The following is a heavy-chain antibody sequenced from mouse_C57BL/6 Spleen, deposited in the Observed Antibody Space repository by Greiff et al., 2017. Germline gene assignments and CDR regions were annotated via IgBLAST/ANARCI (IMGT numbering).Heavy chain of an antibody. D-gene: IGHD2-3*01. CDR3: ARWVGIYDGYYGAMDY. CDR1: GYTFTSYW. Sequence: QVQLQQPGAELVKPGASVKLSCKASGYTFTSYWMHWVKQRPGQGLEWIGMIHPNSGSTNYNEKFKSKATLTVDKSSSTAYMQLSSLTSEDSAVYYCARWVGIYDGYYGAMDYWGQGTSVTVSS. J-gene: IGHJ4*01. CDR2: IHPNSGST. V-gene: IGHV1-64*01.